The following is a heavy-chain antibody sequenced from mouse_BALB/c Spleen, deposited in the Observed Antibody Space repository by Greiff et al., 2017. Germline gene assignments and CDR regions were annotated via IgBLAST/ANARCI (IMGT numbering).Heavy chain of an antibody. J-gene: IGHJ3*01. CDR3: ARSGKSRCTKGRTREFAY. V-gene: IGHV1-18*01. CDR2: INPNNGGT. Sequence: VQLKQSGPELVKPGASVKIPCKASGYTFTDYNMDWVKQSHGKSLEWIGDINPNNGGTIYNQKFKGKATLTVDKSSSTAYMELRSLTSEDTAVYYCARSGKSRCTKGRTREFAYWGQGTLVTVSA. CDR1: GYTFTDYN. D-gene: IGHD2-14*01.